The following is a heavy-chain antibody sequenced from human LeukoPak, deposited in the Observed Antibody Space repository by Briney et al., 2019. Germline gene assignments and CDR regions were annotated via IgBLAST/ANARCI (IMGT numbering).Heavy chain of an antibody. V-gene: IGHV1-3*01. D-gene: IGHD6-13*01. CDR3: ARDPIGSRWPYYFDY. CDR1: GYTFNIYG. J-gene: IGHJ4*02. Sequence: ASVKVSCKASGYTFNIYGITWVRQAPGQRLEWMGWINAGNGNTKYSQKFQARVTITRDTSASTAYMELSSLRSEDTAVYYCARDPIGSRWPYYFDYWGQGTLVTVSS. CDR2: INAGNGNT.